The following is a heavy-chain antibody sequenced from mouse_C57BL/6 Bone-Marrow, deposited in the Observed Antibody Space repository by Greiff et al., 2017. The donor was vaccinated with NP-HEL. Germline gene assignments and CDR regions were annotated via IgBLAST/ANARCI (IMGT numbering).Heavy chain of an antibody. CDR2: IDPEDGDT. CDR1: GFNIKDYY. D-gene: IGHD1-1*01. J-gene: IGHJ1*03. V-gene: IGHV14-1*01. Sequence: VHVKQSGAELVRPGASVKLSCTASGFNIKDYYMHWVKQRPEQGLEWIGRIDPEDGDTEYAPKFQGKATMTADTSSNTAYLQLSSLTSEDTAVYYCTTYSITTGFDVWGTGTTVTVSS. CDR3: TTYSITTGFDV.